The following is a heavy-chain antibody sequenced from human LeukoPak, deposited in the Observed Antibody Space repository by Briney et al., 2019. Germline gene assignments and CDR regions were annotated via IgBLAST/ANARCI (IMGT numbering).Heavy chain of an antibody. CDR1: GGSISSGGYS. CDR3: ARGGDGDYFDY. V-gene: IGHV4-30-2*01. D-gene: IGHD3-10*01. CDR2: IYHSGST. Sequence: SETLSLTCAVSGGSISSGGYSWSWIRQPPGKGLEWIGYIYHSGSTYYNPSLKSRVTISVDRSKNQFSLKLSSVTAADTAVYYCARGGDGDYFDYWGQGTLVTVSS. J-gene: IGHJ4*02.